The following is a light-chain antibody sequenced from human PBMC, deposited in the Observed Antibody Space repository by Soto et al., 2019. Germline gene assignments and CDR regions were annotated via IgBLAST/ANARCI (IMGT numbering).Light chain of an antibody. CDR3: QQYGSSYPYT. CDR2: GSS. J-gene: IGKJ2*01. CDR1: QSVSNNY. V-gene: IGKV3-20*01. Sequence: EVVLTQSPGTLSLSPGERATLSCRASQSVSNNYFAWYQQKPGQAPRLLIFGSSAWAAGIPDRFSCSGSGTDFTLTISRLEPEDYALYYCQQYGSSYPYTFGQGTKVEIK.